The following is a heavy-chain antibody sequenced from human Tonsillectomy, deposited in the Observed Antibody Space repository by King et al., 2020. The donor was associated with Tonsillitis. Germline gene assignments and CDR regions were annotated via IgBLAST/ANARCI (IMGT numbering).Heavy chain of an antibody. D-gene: IGHD1-26*01. CDR2: TRNKANSYTT. Sequence: VQLVESGGGLVQPGGSLRLSCAASGFTFSDHYMDWFRQAPGKGLEWVGLTRNKANSYTTEYAASVKGRITISRDDSKNSGYLQMNSLKTEDTAMYYCVSGVVGAADHWGQGTLVTVSS. CDR3: VSGVVGAADH. J-gene: IGHJ4*02. V-gene: IGHV3-72*01. CDR1: GFTFSDHY.